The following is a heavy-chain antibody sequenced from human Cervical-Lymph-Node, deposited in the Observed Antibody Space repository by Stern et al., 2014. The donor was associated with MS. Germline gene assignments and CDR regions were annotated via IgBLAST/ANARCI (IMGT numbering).Heavy chain of an antibody. V-gene: IGHV1-24*01. CDR1: GYTLTELS. CDR2: FIPEDGET. Sequence: VQLAQSGAEVKKPGASVKVSCKVSGYTLTELSMHWVRQAPGKGLEWMGGFIPEDGETIYAQKFQGRVSMTEDTPPDTAYRELSSLRSEDTAVYSCATAPHYDYWGQGTLVTVSS. CDR3: ATAPHYDY. J-gene: IGHJ4*02.